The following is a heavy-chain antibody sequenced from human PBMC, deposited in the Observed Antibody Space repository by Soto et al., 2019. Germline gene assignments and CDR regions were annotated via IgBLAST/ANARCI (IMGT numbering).Heavy chain of an antibody. J-gene: IGHJ6*02. CDR1: GYTFTSYY. D-gene: IGHD3-10*01. V-gene: IGHV1-46*01. CDR3: AREGGSGSYSSYYYYGMDV. CDR2: INPSGGST. Sequence: ASVKVSFKASGYTFTSYYMHWVRQAPGQGLEWMGIINPSGGSTSYAQKFQGRVTMTRDTSTSTVYMELSSLRSEDTAVYYCAREGGSGSYSSYYYYGMDVWGQGTTVTVSS.